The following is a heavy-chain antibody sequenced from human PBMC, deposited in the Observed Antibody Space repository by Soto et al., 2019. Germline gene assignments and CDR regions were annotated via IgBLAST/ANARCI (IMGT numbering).Heavy chain of an antibody. Sequence: RRLSCAASGFTFSSYWMHWVRQAPGKGLVWVSRMNEDGGTTDYADSVKGRFTISRDNAKNTLYLQMNSLRVEDTAVYYCASDLSGRADVWGQGTTVTVSS. CDR3: ASDLSGRADV. CDR1: GFTFSSYW. D-gene: IGHD3-10*01. J-gene: IGHJ6*02. CDR2: MNEDGGTT. V-gene: IGHV3-74*01.